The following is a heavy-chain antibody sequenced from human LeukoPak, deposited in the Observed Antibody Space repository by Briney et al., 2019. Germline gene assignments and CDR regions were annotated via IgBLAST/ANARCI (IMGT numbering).Heavy chain of an antibody. D-gene: IGHD3-22*01. CDR2: INPSGGST. CDR3: ATEGYYDSSGYYTDY. V-gene: IGHV1-46*01. Sequence: ASVKVSCKASGYTFTSYHMHWVRQAPGQGLEWMGIINPSGGSTSYAQKFQGRVTMTRDTSTSTVYMELSSLRSEDTAVYYCATEGYYDSSGYYTDYWGQGTLVTVSS. J-gene: IGHJ4*02. CDR1: GYTFTSYH.